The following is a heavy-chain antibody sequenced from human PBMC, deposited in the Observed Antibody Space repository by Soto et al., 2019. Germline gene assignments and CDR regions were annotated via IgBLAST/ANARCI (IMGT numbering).Heavy chain of an antibody. V-gene: IGHV4-39*01. J-gene: IGHJ2*01. CDR2: IYYSGGT. Sequence: QLQLQESGPGLVKPSETLSLTCTVSGGSVSSSNYYWGWIRQPPGKGLEWIGSIYYSGGTYFNPSLKTRITISVDTSNNQFSLKLTSVTAADTAVYYCARRSGDYYWYFDLWGRGALVTVSS. CDR3: ARRSGDYYWYFDL. D-gene: IGHD3-3*01. CDR1: GGSVSSSNYY.